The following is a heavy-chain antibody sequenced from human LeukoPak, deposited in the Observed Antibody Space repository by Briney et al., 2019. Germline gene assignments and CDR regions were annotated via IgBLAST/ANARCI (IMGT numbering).Heavy chain of an antibody. J-gene: IGHJ4*02. CDR3: AKDYTTHDDYGDY. CDR1: GFSFSNYA. Sequence: PGGSLRLSCAASGFSFSNYAMSWVRQAPGKGLEWVSAISGSGGSTYYADSVKGRFTISRDNSKNTLYLQMNSLRAEDTAVYYCAKDYTTHDDYGDYWGQGTLVTVSS. CDR2: ISGSGGST. V-gene: IGHV3-23*01. D-gene: IGHD1-14*01.